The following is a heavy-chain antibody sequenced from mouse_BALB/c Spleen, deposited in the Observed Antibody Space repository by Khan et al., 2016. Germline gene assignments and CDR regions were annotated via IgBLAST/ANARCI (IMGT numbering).Heavy chain of an antibody. Sequence: EVQLQESGAELVRPGALVKLSCKASGFNIKDYYMHWVKQRPEQGLEWIGWIDPENGNTIYDPKFQGKASITADTSSNTAYLQLSSLTSEDTAVYYCARMGEGYWGQGTTLTVSS. V-gene: IGHV14-1*02. J-gene: IGHJ2*01. CDR1: GFNIKDYY. D-gene: IGHD4-1*01. CDR2: IDPENGNT. CDR3: ARMGEGY.